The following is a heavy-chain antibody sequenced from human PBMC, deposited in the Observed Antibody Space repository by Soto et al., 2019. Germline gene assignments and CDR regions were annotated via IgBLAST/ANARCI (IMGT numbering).Heavy chain of an antibody. V-gene: IGHV3-30*18. CDR1: GFTFSSYG. CDR3: AKDYVAVAETYGMDV. Sequence: SGGSLRLSCAASGFTFSSYGMHWVRQAPGKGLEWVAVISYDGSNKYYADSVKGRFTISRDNSKNTLYLQMSSLRAEDTAVYYCAKDYVAVAETYGMDVWGQGTTVTVSS. J-gene: IGHJ6*02. CDR2: ISYDGSNK. D-gene: IGHD6-19*01.